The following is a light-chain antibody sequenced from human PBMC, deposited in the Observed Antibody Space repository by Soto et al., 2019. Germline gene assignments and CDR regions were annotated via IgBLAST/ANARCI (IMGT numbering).Light chain of an antibody. V-gene: IGKV1-5*01. J-gene: IGKJ1*01. Sequence: DIQMTQSPSTLSASVGDRVTITCRASQSISSWLAWYQQKPGKAPKLLIYDASSLESGVPSRFSGSGSGTEFTLTISSLQPDDFATYYCQQYNSYSRTFVQGSMV. CDR3: QQYNSYSRT. CDR1: QSISSW. CDR2: DAS.